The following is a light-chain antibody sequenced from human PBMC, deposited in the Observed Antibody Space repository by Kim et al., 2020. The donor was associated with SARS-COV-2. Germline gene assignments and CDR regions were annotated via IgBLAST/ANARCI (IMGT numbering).Light chain of an antibody. Sequence: ATAQMARITCGENNIGNEVVHWFQQKPGQDPVLVICCDGNRPSGIPERFSGSNSGNTTTLTISRIESGDEAGYSCRVWDKRSDHYVFATGTKVTVL. CDR3: RVWDKRSDHYV. V-gene: IGLV3-12*01. J-gene: IGLJ1*01. CDR1: NIGNEV. CDR2: CDG.